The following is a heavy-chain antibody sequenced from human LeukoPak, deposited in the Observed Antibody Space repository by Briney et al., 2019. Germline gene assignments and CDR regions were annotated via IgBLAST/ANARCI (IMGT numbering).Heavy chain of an antibody. V-gene: IGHV1-69*04. CDR3: YSGSGDVGL. CDR2: IIPILAIA. D-gene: IGHD1-26*01. Sequence: SVKVSCKASGGTFSSYAISWVRQAPGQGLEWMGRIIPILAIANYAQKFQGRVTITADKSTGTAYMELSSLRSEDTAVYYCYSGSGDVGLWGQGTLVTVSS. CDR1: GGTFSSYA. J-gene: IGHJ4*02.